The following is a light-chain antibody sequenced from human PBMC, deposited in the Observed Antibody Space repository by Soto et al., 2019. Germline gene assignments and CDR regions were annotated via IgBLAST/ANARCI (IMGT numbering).Light chain of an antibody. CDR2: SNN. CDR1: TSNIGSNA. Sequence: QSVLTQPPSASGTPGQTVTISCSGSTSNIGSNAVDWYQQLPGTAPKVLIYSNNQRPSGVPDRIFGSRSGTSASLAISGLQSEDEADYYCATWDDSLRGWVFGGGPKVTVL. V-gene: IGLV1-44*01. J-gene: IGLJ3*02. CDR3: ATWDDSLRGWV.